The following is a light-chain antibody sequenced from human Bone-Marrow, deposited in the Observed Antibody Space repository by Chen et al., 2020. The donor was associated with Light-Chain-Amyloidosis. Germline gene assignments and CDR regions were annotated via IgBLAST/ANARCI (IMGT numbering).Light chain of an antibody. CDR3: QVWDRSSDRPV. CDR1: NIGSTS. J-gene: IGLJ3*02. V-gene: IGLV3-21*02. Sequence: SYVLTQPSSVSVAPGQTATIACGGNNIGSTSVHWYQQTPGQAPLLVVDDESDRPSRIPGGLSGANSGNTATLTISRVEAGDEAGYYGQVWDRSSDRPVFGGGTKLTVL. CDR2: DES.